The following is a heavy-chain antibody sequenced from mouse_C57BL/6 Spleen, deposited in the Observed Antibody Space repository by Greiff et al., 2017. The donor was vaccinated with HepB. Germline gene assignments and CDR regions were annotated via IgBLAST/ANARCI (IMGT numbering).Heavy chain of an antibody. Sequence: VQLQQSGPELVKPGASVKLSCKASGYTFTSYDINWVKQRPGQGLEWIGWIYPRDGSTKYNEKFKGKATLTVDASSSTAYMELHSLTSEDSAVYFCARWGTTVVALSPYWYFDVWGTGTTVTVSS. CDR3: ARWGTTVVALSPYWYFDV. CDR2: IYPRDGST. J-gene: IGHJ1*03. D-gene: IGHD1-1*01. V-gene: IGHV1-85*01. CDR1: GYTFTSYD.